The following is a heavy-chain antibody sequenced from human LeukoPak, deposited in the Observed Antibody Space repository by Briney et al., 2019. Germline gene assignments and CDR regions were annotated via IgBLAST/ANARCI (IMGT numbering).Heavy chain of an antibody. Sequence: SETLSLTCTVSDGSISSYYWSWIRQPPGKGLEWIGYIYYSGSTNYNPSLKSRVTISVDTSKNQFSLKLSSVTAADTAVYYCARESYDSSGYYVSYYFDYWGQGTLVTVSS. J-gene: IGHJ4*02. CDR2: IYYSGST. D-gene: IGHD3-22*01. CDR1: DGSISSYY. V-gene: IGHV4-59*01. CDR3: ARESYDSSGYYVSYYFDY.